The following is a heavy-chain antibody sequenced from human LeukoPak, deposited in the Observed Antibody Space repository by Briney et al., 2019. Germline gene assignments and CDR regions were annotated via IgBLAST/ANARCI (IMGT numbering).Heavy chain of an antibody. CDR3: ARDRPLTASSIAAPRRSYDAFDI. CDR2: IYTSGST. V-gene: IGHV4-61*02. J-gene: IGHJ3*02. CDR1: GGSISSGSYY. Sequence: PSQTLSLTCTVSGGSISSGSYYWSWIRQAAGKGLEWIGRIYTSGSTNYNPSLKSRVTISVDTSKNQFSLKLSSVTAADTAVYYCARDRPLTASSIAAPRRSYDAFDIWGQGTMVTVSS. D-gene: IGHD6-13*01.